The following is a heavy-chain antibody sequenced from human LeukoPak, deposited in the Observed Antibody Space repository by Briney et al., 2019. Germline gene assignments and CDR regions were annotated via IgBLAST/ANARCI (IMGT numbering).Heavy chain of an antibody. Sequence: SETLSLTCTVSGGSISSSSYYWGWIRQPPGKGLEWIGSIYYSGSTYYNPSLKSRVTISVDTSKNQFSLKLSSVTAADTAVYYCARDMIGDRNYWGQGTLVTVSS. J-gene: IGHJ4*02. V-gene: IGHV4-39*07. CDR3: ARDMIGDRNY. CDR1: GGSISSSSYY. D-gene: IGHD3-10*02. CDR2: IYYSGST.